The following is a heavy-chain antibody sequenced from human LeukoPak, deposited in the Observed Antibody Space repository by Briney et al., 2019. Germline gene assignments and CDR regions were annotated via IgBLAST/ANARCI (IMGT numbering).Heavy chain of an antibody. Sequence: PGGSLRLSCAASGFTFSSYWMHWVRQVPGKGLVWLSRINSDGSITTYADSVKGRFTVSRDYAKNTLFLQMNNLRTEDTALYFCATARNFRFEYWGQGSLVIVSA. CDR2: INSDGSIT. CDR1: GFTFSSYW. J-gene: IGHJ4*02. V-gene: IGHV3-74*03. CDR3: ATARNFRFEY. D-gene: IGHD1-7*01.